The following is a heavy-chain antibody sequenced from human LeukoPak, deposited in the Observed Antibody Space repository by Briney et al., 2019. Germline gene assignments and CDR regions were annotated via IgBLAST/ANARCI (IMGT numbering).Heavy chain of an antibody. CDR3: ARISAGRYGMDV. CDR2: VYYTGST. J-gene: IGHJ6*02. CDR1: GGSVTSGGYY. Sequence: SSETLSLTCTVSGGSVTSGGYYWSWIRQHPEKGLEWIGYVYYTGSTYYNPSLKSRVTISSDTSKNQFSLKVSSATAADTAVYYCARISAGRYGMDVRGQGTTVTVSS. V-gene: IGHV4-31*03. D-gene: IGHD6-6*01.